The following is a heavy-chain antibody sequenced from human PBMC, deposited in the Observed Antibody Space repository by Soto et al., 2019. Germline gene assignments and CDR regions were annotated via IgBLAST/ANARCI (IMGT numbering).Heavy chain of an antibody. CDR3: ARDRGIAVAGKGGFDP. CDR2: VSGYNGNT. Sequence: QVQLVQSGAEVKKPGASVKVSCKASGYTFTNYGISWVRQAPGQGLEWMGWVSGYNGNTNYAQKVQGRVTLTTDTSTSTAHMEVRSLRSDETAVYYCARDRGIAVAGKGGFDPWGQGTLVTVSS. D-gene: IGHD6-19*01. CDR1: GYTFTNYG. V-gene: IGHV1-18*01. J-gene: IGHJ5*02.